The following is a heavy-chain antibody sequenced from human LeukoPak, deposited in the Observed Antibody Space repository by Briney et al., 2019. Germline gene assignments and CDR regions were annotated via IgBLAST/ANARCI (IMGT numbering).Heavy chain of an antibody. CDR2: ISYDGSDK. J-gene: IGHJ4*02. V-gene: IGHV3-30*04. CDR3: ARDHPDY. Sequence: GGSLRLSCAAPGFTFRTYAMHWVRQAPGKGLDWVAFISYDGSDKDYADSVKGRFTISRDNSKNTLYLQMNSLRAEDTAVYYCARDHPDYWGQGTLVTVSS. CDR1: GFTFRTYA.